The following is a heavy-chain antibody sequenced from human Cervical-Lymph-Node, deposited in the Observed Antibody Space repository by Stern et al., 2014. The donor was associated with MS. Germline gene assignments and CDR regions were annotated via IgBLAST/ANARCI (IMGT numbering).Heavy chain of an antibody. D-gene: IGHD6-13*01. CDR3: ASAYSSSHYYFDY. V-gene: IGHV3-33*01. Sequence: GQLVESGGGVVQPGRSLRLSCAASGFSFRRYAMHWVRPAPGKGLEWVALIWYDGINPSYADSVTGRFTISRDNFKNTLYLQMNSLRAEDTAVYYCASAYSSSHYYFDYWGQGTLVTVSS. CDR1: GFSFRRYA. J-gene: IGHJ4*02. CDR2: IWYDGINP.